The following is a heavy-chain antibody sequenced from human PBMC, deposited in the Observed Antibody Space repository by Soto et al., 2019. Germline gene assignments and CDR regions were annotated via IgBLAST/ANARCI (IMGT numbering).Heavy chain of an antibody. CDR1: GGSFSGYY. CDR2: INHSGST. D-gene: IGHD3-16*02. J-gene: IGHJ4*02. V-gene: IGHV4-34*01. CDR3: ATSNDYIWGSYRSVGAYYFDY. Sequence: QVQLQQWGAGLLKPSETLSLTCAVYGGSFSGYYWSWIRQPPGKGLEWIGEINHSGSTNYNPSLKSRVTISVDTSKNQFSLKLSSVTAADTAVYYCATSNDYIWGSYRSVGAYYFDYWGQATLVTVSS.